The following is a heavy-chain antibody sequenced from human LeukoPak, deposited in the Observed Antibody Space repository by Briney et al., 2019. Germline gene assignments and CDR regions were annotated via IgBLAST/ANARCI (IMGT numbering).Heavy chain of an antibody. D-gene: IGHD3-10*01. CDR3: ARDRSGY. V-gene: IGHV1-46*01. CDR2: INPSGGST. Sequence: ASVKVSCKASGYTFTSYYMHWVRQAPGQGLEWMGIINPSGGSTRSAQKFQGRVTMTTDTSTSTVYMALSSLRSDDTAVYYCARDRSGYWGQGTLVTVSS. CDR1: GYTFTSYY. J-gene: IGHJ4*02.